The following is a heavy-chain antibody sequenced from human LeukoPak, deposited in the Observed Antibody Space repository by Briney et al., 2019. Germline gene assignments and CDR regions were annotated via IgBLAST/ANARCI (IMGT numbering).Heavy chain of an antibody. CDR2: ISGSGGST. V-gene: IGHV3-23*01. CDR1: GFTFSSYG. CDR3: ARGADGVSSNSRGWFDP. D-gene: IGHD2-15*01. Sequence: GGTLRLSCAASGFTFSSYGMTWVRQAPGKGLEWVSAISGSGGSTYYADSVKGRFTISRDNAKNSLYLQMNSLRAEDTAVYSCARGADGVSSNSRGWFDPWGQGTLVTVSS. J-gene: IGHJ5*02.